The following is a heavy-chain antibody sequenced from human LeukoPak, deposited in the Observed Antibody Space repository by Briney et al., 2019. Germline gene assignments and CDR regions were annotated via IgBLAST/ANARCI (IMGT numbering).Heavy chain of an antibody. CDR1: GGSISSSGYY. J-gene: IGHJ2*01. V-gene: IGHV4-39*02. Sequence: SETLSPTCTVSGGSISSSGYYWGWIRQPPGKGLEWIGSIYYSGSTYYNPSLKSRVTISVDTSKNQFSLQLNSVTPEDTAVYYCARDQGYDSSGYYFFRSTYWYFDLWGRGTLVTVSS. CDR2: IYYSGST. CDR3: ARDQGYDSSGYYFFRSTYWYFDL. D-gene: IGHD3-22*01.